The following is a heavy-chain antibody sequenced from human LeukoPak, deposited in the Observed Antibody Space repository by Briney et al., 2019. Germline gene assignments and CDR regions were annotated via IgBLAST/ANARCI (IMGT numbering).Heavy chain of an antibody. CDR2: IRYGGSNK. Sequence: GGSLRLSCAASGFTFSSYGMHWVRQAPGKGLEWVAFIRYGGSNKYYADSVKGRFTISRDNSKNTLYLQMNSLRAEDTAVYYCAREGGYSYGGFDPWGQGTLVTVSS. J-gene: IGHJ5*02. V-gene: IGHV3-30*02. CDR3: AREGGYSYGGFDP. CDR1: GFTFSSYG. D-gene: IGHD5-18*01.